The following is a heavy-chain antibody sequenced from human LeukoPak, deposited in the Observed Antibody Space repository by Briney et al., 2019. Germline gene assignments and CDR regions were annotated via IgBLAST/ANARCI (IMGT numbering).Heavy chain of an antibody. V-gene: IGHV1-2*02. CDR3: ARIYYDSSGVFDY. CDR1: GYTFTGYY. D-gene: IGHD3-22*01. CDR2: INPNSGGT. Sequence: ASVKVSCKASGYTFTGYYMHWVRQAPGQGLEWMGWINPNSGGTNYAQKFQGRVTMTRDTSISTAYMELSRLRSDDTAVYYCARIYYDSSGVFDYWGQGTLVTVSS. J-gene: IGHJ4*02.